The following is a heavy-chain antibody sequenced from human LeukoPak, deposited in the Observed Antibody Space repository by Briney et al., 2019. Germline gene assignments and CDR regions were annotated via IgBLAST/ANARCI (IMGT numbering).Heavy chain of an antibody. CDR2: IYYSGST. CDR1: GGSISSSSYY. CDR3: ASRTSEEELLKDY. V-gene: IGHV4-39*01. Sequence: PSETLSLTCTVSGGSISSSSYYWGWIRQPPGKGLEWIGSIYYSGSTYYNPSLKSRVTISVDTSKNQFSLKLSSVTAADTAVYYCASRTSEEELLKDYWGQGTLVTVSS. J-gene: IGHJ4*02. D-gene: IGHD1-26*01.